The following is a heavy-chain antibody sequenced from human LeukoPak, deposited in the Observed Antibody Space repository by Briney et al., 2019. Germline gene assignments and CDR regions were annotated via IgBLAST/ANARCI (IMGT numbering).Heavy chain of an antibody. Sequence: GASVKVSCKASGYTFTGYYMHWVRQAPGQGLEWMGWINPNSGGTNYAQKFQGRVTITRNTSISTAYMELSSLRSEDTAVYYCARVRGYSANDYWGQGTLVTVSS. D-gene: IGHD5-18*01. CDR2: INPNSGGT. V-gene: IGHV1-2*02. J-gene: IGHJ4*02. CDR3: ARVRGYSANDY. CDR1: GYTFTGYY.